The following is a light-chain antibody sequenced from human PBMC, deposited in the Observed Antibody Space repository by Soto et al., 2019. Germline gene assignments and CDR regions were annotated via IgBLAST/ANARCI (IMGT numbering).Light chain of an antibody. V-gene: IGKV3-15*01. Sequence: IVLTQSLATLSSSQGHRATLXWRASQSVSTSNLAWYQQRPGQAPRLLIYGASTRATGIPGRFSGSGSGTEFTLTISSLQSEDFAVYYCQQHNNWPPWTFGQGAKVDI. CDR1: QSVSTSN. CDR3: QQHNNWPPWT. J-gene: IGKJ1*01. CDR2: GAS.